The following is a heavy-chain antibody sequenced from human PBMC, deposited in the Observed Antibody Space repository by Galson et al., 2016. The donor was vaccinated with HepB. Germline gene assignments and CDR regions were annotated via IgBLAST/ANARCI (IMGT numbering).Heavy chain of an antibody. J-gene: IGHJ4*02. D-gene: IGHD5-12*01. CDR1: GFNFRNYW. V-gene: IGHV3-74*01. CDR2: INFEGGHI. CDR3: ARPRYTDSGYDY. Sequence: SLRLSCAASGFNFRNYWMHWVRQTPEKGLVWVSRINFEGGHITYTDSVRGRVTISRDNAKSTLYLHMNDLRAEDTAVYYCARPRYTDSGYDYWGQGTLVTVSS.